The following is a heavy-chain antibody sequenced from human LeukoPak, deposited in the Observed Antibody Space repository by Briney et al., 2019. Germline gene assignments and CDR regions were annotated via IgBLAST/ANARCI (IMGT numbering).Heavy chain of an antibody. V-gene: IGHV4-59*01. D-gene: IGHD1-26*01. CDR3: ARESYSGSYFDY. CDR1: GGSISSYY. CDR2: MYYTGST. J-gene: IGHJ4*02. Sequence: PSETLSLTCTVSGGSISSYYWSWIRQPPGKGLEWIGHMYYTGSTKYNPTLKSRVTISVDRSKNQFSLKLSSVTAADTAVYYCARESYSGSYFDYWGQGTLVTVSS.